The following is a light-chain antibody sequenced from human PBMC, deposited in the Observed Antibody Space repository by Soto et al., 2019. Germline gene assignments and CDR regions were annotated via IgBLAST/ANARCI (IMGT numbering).Light chain of an antibody. CDR2: GAS. CDR3: QQYNNWPPIT. CDR1: QSVRSS. Sequence: IVLTPSPFTLILSXGERATLSXXXXQSVRSSPLAWYQQKPGQAPRLLIYGASTRATGIPARFSGSGSGTEFTLTISSLQSEDFAVYYCQQYNNWPPITFGQGTRLEIK. V-gene: IGKV3-15*01. J-gene: IGKJ5*01.